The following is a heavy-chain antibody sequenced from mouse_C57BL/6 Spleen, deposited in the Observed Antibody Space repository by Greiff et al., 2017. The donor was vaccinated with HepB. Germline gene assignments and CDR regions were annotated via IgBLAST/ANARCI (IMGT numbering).Heavy chain of an antibody. Sequence: DVKLVESGGGLVKPGGSLKLSCAASGFTFSSYTMSWVRQTPEKRLEWVATISGGGGNTYYPDSVKGRFTISRDNAKNTQYLQMSSLRSEDTALYYCARHGSSYVDAMDYWGQGTSVTVSS. CDR2: ISGGGGNT. V-gene: IGHV5-9*01. CDR3: ARHGSSYVDAMDY. CDR1: GFTFSSYT. J-gene: IGHJ4*01. D-gene: IGHD1-1*01.